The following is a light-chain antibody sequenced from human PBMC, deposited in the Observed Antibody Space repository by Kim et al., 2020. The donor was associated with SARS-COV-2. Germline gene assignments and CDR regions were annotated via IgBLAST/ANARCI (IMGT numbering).Light chain of an antibody. CDR3: QQRSNWLT. CDR1: QSVSSY. Sequence: SPGERATLSCRASQSVSSYLAWYQQKPGQAPRLLIYDASNRATGIPARFSGSGSGTDFTLTISSLEPEDFAVYYCQQRSNWLTFGGGTKVDIK. J-gene: IGKJ4*01. CDR2: DAS. V-gene: IGKV3-11*01.